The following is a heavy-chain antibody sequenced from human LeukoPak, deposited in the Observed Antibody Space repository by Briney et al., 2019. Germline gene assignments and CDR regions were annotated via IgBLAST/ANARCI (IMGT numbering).Heavy chain of an antibody. CDR3: AKDGSGWPQGGYFGY. J-gene: IGHJ4*02. D-gene: IGHD6-19*01. V-gene: IGHV3-30*18. Sequence: GGSLRLSCAASGFTFSSYGMHWVRQAPGKGLEWVAVISYDGSNKYYADSVKGRFTISRDNSKNTLYLQMNSLRAEDTAVYYCAKDGSGWPQGGYFGYWGQGTLVTVSS. CDR2: ISYDGSNK. CDR1: GFTFSSYG.